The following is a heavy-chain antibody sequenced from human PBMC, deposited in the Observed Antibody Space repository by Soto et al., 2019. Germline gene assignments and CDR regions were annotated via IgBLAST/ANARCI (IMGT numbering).Heavy chain of an antibody. CDR1: GFTFSSYA. V-gene: IGHV3-23*01. CDR3: AKARTYDYGGNSED. CDR2: ISGSGGST. Sequence: EVQLLESGGGLVQPGGSLRLSCAASGFTFSSYAMSWVRQAPGKGLEWVSAISGSGGSTYYADSVKGRFTISRDNYKNTLYLQMNSLRAEDTAVYYCAKARTYDYGGNSEDWGQGTLVTVSS. J-gene: IGHJ4*02. D-gene: IGHD4-17*01.